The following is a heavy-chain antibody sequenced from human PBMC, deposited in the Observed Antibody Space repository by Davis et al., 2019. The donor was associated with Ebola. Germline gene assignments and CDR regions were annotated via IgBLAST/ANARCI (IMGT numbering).Heavy chain of an antibody. J-gene: IGHJ4*02. V-gene: IGHV1-18*01. D-gene: IGHD3-10*01. CDR1: GYTFSNFG. CDR3: ARDIGYSFGSGTYSKYDY. Sequence: AASVKVSCKASGYTFSNFGLSWLRQAPGQGLEWMGWISPYFGDTKYAQKFQARVSMTRDTSISTAYMELRSLRSDDTAVYYCARDIGYSFGSGTYSKYDYWGQGTLVTVSS. CDR2: ISPYFGDT.